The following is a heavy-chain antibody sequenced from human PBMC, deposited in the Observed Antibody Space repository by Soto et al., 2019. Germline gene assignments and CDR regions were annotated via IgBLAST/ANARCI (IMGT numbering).Heavy chain of an antibody. V-gene: IGHV4-34*01. CDR1: GGSFSGYY. J-gene: IGHJ4*02. CDR2: INHSGST. D-gene: IGHD3-16*02. Sequence: PSETLSLTCAVYGGSFSGYYWSWIRQPPGKGLEWIGEINHSGSTNYNPSLKSRVTISVDTSKNQFSLKLSSVTAADTAVYYCAGGGVIVYFDYWGQGTLVTVSS. CDR3: AGGGVIVYFDY.